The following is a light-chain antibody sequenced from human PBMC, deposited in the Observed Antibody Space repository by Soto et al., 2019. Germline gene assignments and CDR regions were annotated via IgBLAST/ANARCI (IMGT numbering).Light chain of an antibody. Sequence: EIVLTQSPGTLSLSPGERATLSCRASQSVSSSYLAWYQQKPGQAPRLLIYGVSSRATGIPDRFSGSGSGTDFTLTISSLEPEDFAVYYCQQRSNWPPLTFGGGTKVEIK. J-gene: IGKJ4*01. V-gene: IGKV3D-20*02. CDR2: GVS. CDR3: QQRSNWPPLT. CDR1: QSVSSSY.